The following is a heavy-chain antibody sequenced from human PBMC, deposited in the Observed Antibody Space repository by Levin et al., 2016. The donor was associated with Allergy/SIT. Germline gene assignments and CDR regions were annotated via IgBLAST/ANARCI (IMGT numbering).Heavy chain of an antibody. CDR2: IIPIFGTA. D-gene: IGHD1-1*01. CDR3: ARYQAPTGTFDY. J-gene: IGHJ4*02. Sequence: SVKVSCKASGGTFSSYAISWVRQAPGQGLEWMGGIIPIFGTANYAQKFQGRVTITADESTSTAYMELSSLRSEDTAVYYCARYQAPTGTFDYWGQGTLVTVSS. CDR1: GGTFSSYA. V-gene: IGHV1-69*13.